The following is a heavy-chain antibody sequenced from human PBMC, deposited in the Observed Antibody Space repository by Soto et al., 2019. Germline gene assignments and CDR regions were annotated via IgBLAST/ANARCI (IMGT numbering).Heavy chain of an antibody. CDR3: AGFRSRSGSYHPFGY. J-gene: IGHJ4*02. CDR2: IIPIFGTA. D-gene: IGHD3-10*01. CDR1: GGTFSNYA. Sequence: QVQLVQSGAEVKKPGSSVKVSCKASGGTFSNYAISSVRQAPGQGLEWMGGIIPIFGTANYAQKFPGKVTITAVESTRTAYMELSSLKSEDTAVYSFAGFRSRSGSYHPFGYCGQGTLVTVSS. V-gene: IGHV1-69*01.